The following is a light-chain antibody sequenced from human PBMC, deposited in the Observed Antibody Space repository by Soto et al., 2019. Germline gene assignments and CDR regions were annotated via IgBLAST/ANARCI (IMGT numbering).Light chain of an antibody. J-gene: IGKJ2*01. CDR2: RAT. V-gene: IGKV1-5*03. Sequence: DIRMTQSPSTLSAFVGDSVTITCRASQTITDWLAWYQQKPGKAPKFLIYRATYLESGVPSRFSGSGSGTQFTLTISSLQPDDFETYYCQQYNSYPYTFGQGTKVDIK. CDR3: QQYNSYPYT. CDR1: QTITDW.